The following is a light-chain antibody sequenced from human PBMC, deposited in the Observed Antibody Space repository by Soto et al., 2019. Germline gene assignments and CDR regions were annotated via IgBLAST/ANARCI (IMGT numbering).Light chain of an antibody. CDR3: QQHNNWQIT. J-gene: IGKJ4*01. CDR2: DAS. Sequence: EIVLTQSPVTLSLSPGERATLSCRASQSVSSYLVWYQQKPGQAPRLLLYDASNMAPGIPARFSVSGSGTDSTLTISSLVPEDFALYYCQQHNNWQITFGGGPKVEIK. V-gene: IGKV3-11*01. CDR1: QSVSSY.